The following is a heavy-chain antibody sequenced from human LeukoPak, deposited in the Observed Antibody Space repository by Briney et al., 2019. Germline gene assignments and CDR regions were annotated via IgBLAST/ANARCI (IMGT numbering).Heavy chain of an antibody. CDR3: ARLSRNIVVVPAAITNYYYGMDV. Sequence: SETLSLTCAVYGGSFSGYYWSWIRQPPGKGLEWIGEINHSGSTNYNPSLKSRVTISVDTSKNQFSLKLSSVTAADTAVYYRARLSRNIVVVPAAITNYYYGMDVWGQGTTVTVSS. CDR1: GGSFSGYY. V-gene: IGHV4-34*01. D-gene: IGHD2-2*02. J-gene: IGHJ6*02. CDR2: INHSGST.